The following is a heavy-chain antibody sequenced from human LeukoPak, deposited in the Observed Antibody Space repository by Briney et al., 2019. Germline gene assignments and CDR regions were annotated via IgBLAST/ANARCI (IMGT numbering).Heavy chain of an antibody. CDR1: GFTFSSYS. CDR2: ISNSSSYI. J-gene: IGHJ4*02. Sequence: TAGYLRLSCSASGFTFSSYSMNWVRPAPGKGLEWVSSISNSSSYIYYADSVKGRFTISRDNAKNSLYLQMNSLRAEDTAVYYCARDPDQRMYYFDYWGQGTLVTVSS. V-gene: IGHV3-21*01. CDR3: ARDPDQRMYYFDY. D-gene: IGHD2-15*01.